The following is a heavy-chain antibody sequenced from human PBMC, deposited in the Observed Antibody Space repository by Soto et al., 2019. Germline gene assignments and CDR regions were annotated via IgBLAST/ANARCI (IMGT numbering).Heavy chain of an antibody. V-gene: IGHV1-69*13. Sequence: ASVKVSCKASGGTFTSYAISWVRQAPGQGLEWMGGIIPIFGTANYAQKFQGRVTITADESTSTAYLELSSLRSADTAVYYCASHCTNGVCPNWFDPWGQGTLVTVSS. CDR3: ASHCTNGVCPNWFDP. J-gene: IGHJ5*02. D-gene: IGHD2-8*01. CDR1: GGTFTSYA. CDR2: IIPIFGTA.